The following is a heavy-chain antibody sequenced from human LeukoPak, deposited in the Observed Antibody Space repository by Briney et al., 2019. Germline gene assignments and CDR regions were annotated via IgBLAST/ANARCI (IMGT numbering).Heavy chain of an antibody. CDR3: ARTMGIKHYDAFDI. CDR2: ISAYNGNT. V-gene: IGHV1-18*01. D-gene: IGHD7-27*01. Sequence: ASVKVSCKASGYAFTSYGISWVRQAPGQGLEWMGWISAYNGNTNYAQKLQGRVTMTTDTSTSTAYMGLRSLRSDDTAVYYCARTMGIKHYDAFDIWGQGTMVTVSS. CDR1: GYAFTSYG. J-gene: IGHJ3*02.